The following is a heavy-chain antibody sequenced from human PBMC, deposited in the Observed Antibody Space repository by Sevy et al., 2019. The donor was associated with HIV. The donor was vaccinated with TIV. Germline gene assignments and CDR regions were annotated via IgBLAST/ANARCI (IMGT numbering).Heavy chain of an antibody. J-gene: IGHJ6*02. V-gene: IGHV3-30*18. CDR1: EFTLSDYY. CDR2: ISHDGINE. CDR3: ANAYSGSYSHSYLYALDV. D-gene: IGHD1-26*01. Sequence: GGSLRLSCTASEFTLSDYYMSWFRQAPGKGLDWVALISHDGINEYYADSVKGRFTISRDNSKNTVYLEMNSLRNEDTAIYFCANAYSGSYSHSYLYALDVWGQGTTVTVSS.